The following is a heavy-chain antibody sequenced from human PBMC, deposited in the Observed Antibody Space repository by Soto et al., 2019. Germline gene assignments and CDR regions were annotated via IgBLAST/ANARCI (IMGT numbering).Heavy chain of an antibody. CDR1: GGSISTYY. D-gene: IGHD4-17*01. CDR2: IIYSGTT. Sequence: SETLSLTCSVSGGSISTYYWSWIRQPPGKGLEWIGDIIYSGTTNYNPSLKSRVTISVDTSKNQFSLKLSSVTAADTAVYYCARGQMTTVTTHFDYWGQGTLVTVSS. J-gene: IGHJ4*02. V-gene: IGHV4-59*12. CDR3: ARGQMTTVTTHFDY.